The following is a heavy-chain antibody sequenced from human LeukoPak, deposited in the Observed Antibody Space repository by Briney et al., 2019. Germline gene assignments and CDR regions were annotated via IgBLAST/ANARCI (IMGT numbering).Heavy chain of an antibody. V-gene: IGHV4-61*01. CDR3: ARGLQSWFDP. CDR1: GGSVSSSSYY. Sequence: SETLSLTCTVSGGSVSSSSYYWSWIRQPPGKGLEWIGYIYYSGSTNYNPSLKSRVTISVDTSKNQFSLKLSSVTAADTAVYYCARGLQSWFDPWGQETLVTVSS. CDR2: IYYSGST. J-gene: IGHJ5*02.